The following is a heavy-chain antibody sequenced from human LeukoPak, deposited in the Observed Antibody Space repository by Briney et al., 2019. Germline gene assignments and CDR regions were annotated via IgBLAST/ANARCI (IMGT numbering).Heavy chain of an antibody. CDR3: ARFSPPYFSDSSGYSEYFQH. D-gene: IGHD3-22*01. Sequence: GEALRISFKGSGYRFTSYWISWVRQRPGKGVEWRGRIESSVSFTNYSPSFQGHVTISPAKSINTSYLQWSSLKASDTAMYYCARFSPPYFSDSSGYSEYFQHWGQGTLVTVSS. CDR2: IESSVSFT. J-gene: IGHJ1*01. V-gene: IGHV5-10-1*01. CDR1: GYRFTSYW.